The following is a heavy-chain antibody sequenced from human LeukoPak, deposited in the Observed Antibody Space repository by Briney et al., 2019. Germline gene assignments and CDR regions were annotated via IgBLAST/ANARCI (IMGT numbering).Heavy chain of an antibody. V-gene: IGHV5-51*01. CDR1: GYSFTSYW. CDR2: IYPGDSDT. CDR3: ARSVVVVAAYFDY. Sequence: GASLKISCKGSGYSFTSYWIGWVRQMPGKGLEWMGIIYPGDSDTRYCPSFQGQVTISADKSISTAYLQWSSLKASDTAMYYCARSVVVVAAYFDYWGQGTLVTVSS. J-gene: IGHJ4*02. D-gene: IGHD2-15*01.